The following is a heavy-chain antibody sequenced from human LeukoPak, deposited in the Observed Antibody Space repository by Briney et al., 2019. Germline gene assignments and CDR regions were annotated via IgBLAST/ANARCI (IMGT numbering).Heavy chain of an antibody. CDR3: TSGPNFYYFDY. CDR2: IYHSGST. J-gene: IGHJ4*02. Sequence: SETLSLTCAVSGYSISSDYYWGWIRPPPGKGLEWIGTIYHSGSTYLNPSLKSRVTISVDTSKNQFSLNLNSVTAADTAVYYCTSGPNFYYFDYWGQGTLVTFSS. V-gene: IGHV4-38-2*01. D-gene: IGHD3-3*01. CDR1: GYSISSDYY.